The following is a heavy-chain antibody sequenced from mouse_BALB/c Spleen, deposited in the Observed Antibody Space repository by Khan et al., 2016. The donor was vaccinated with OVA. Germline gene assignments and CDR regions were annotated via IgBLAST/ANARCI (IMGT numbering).Heavy chain of an antibody. Sequence: QVQLQQSGPELMKPGASVNISCKASGYTFTDYVINWVKQRTGQGLEWIGEIYPGSGTTYYNEKFKGKATLTADKSSNTAYMQLSSLTSEDSAVYCCAKNYASWFAYWGQGTLVTVSA. D-gene: IGHD1-1*02. J-gene: IGHJ3*01. V-gene: IGHV1-77*01. CDR2: IYPGSGTT. CDR1: GYTFTDYV. CDR3: AKNYASWFAY.